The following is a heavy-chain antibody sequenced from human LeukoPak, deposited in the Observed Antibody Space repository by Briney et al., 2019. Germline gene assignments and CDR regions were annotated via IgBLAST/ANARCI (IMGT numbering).Heavy chain of an antibody. CDR2: TYPGDSDT. D-gene: IGHD6-6*01. V-gene: IGHV5-51*01. CDR3: ARERSSQGYFDF. Sequence: GESLKISCKGSGYSFTTYWIGWVRQMPGKGLEWMGITYPGDSDTRYSPSFQGQVTISADKSITTAYLQWSSLKASDTAMYYCARERSSQGYFDFWGQGTLVTVSS. CDR1: GYSFTTYW. J-gene: IGHJ4*02.